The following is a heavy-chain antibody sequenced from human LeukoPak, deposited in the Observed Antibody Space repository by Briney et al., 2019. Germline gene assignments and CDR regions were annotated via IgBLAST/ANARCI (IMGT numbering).Heavy chain of an antibody. D-gene: IGHD3-10*01. V-gene: IGHV4-39*07. J-gene: IGHJ4*02. CDR2: IYYSGST. CDR3: ARGGSGSYPLPGY. CDR1: GGSISSSSYY. Sequence: SETLSLTCTVSGGSISSSSYYWGWIRQPPGKGLEWIGSIYYSGSTYYNPSLKSRVTISVDTSKNQFSLKLSSVTAADTAVYYCARGGSGSYPLPGYWGQGTLVTVSS.